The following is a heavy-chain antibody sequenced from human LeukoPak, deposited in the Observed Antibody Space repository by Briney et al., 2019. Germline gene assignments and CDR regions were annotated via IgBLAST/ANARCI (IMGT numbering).Heavy chain of an antibody. V-gene: IGHV4-38-2*01. CDR3: ARAPSGIATTGNYYYYYYMDV. Sequence: SEILSLTCGVSGYSIRSGYYWAWIRQSPGKGLEWIGSIYHRGSTLYNPSLKSRVTISVDTSKNHLSLELTSVTGADTAVYFCARAPSGIATTGNYYYYYYMDVWGKGTTVTVSS. J-gene: IGHJ6*03. CDR1: GYSIRSGYY. D-gene: IGHD1-1*01. CDR2: IYHRGST.